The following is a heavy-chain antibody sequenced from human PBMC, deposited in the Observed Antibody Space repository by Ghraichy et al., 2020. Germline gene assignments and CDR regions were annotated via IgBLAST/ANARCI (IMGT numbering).Heavy chain of an antibody. Sequence: SQTLSLTCAVSGGPLTGYYWSWIRQPPGKGLEWVGESNHGGSTDSNPSLKSRVTILLDASRKQLSLKLRSLTTADMAVYYCARRRRTFLGAGNYQRGPFDYWGQGARVTVSS. CDR1: GGPLTGYY. D-gene: IGHD4/OR15-4a*01. V-gene: IGHV4-34*01. J-gene: IGHJ4*02. CDR2: SNHGGST. CDR3: ARRRRTFLGAGNYQRGPFDY.